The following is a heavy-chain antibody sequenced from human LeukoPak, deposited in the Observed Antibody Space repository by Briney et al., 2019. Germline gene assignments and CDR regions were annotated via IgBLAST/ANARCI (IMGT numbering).Heavy chain of an antibody. CDR1: GFTFNNYV. V-gene: IGHV3-23*01. J-gene: IGHJ4*02. Sequence: GGSLRLSCAASGFTFNNYVMSWVRQAPGKGLEWVSGIDYSGGHTNYADSVKGRFSVSRDNSKNTVYLQIDSLRVEDTAVYYCARDRGNDYFDSWGQGTLVTVSS. CDR2: IDYSGGHT. CDR3: ARDRGNDYFDS.